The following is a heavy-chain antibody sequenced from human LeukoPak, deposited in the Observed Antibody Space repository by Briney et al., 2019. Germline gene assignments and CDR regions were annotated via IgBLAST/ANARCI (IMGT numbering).Heavy chain of an antibody. CDR3: AKDRLVVGATLTKFDY. J-gene: IGHJ4*01. V-gene: IGHV3-23*01. CDR1: GFTFSSLA. Sequence: GGSLSLSCAVSGFTFSSLAMSWVRQPPGKGLEWVSAISGSGGSTYHADSVKGRFTISRDNSTNTPYLQMTSRRAEGTAVYYGAKDRLVVGATLTKFDYWGQGTLVSASS. D-gene: IGHD1-26*01. CDR2: ISGSGGST.